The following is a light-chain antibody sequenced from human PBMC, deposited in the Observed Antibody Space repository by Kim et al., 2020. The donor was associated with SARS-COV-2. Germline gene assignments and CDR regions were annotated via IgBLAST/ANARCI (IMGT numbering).Light chain of an antibody. CDR3: SSRDSNDTLV. CDR1: SLRSYY. CDR2: GKN. J-gene: IGLJ2*01. Sequence: VALGQTVRIPCQEASLRSYYATWYQKKPGQAPILVIYGKNTRPQGIQTGFSGSSPGNPASLPITGTQPGDEAAYYCSSRDSNDTLVFGGGTKLTVL. V-gene: IGLV3-19*01.